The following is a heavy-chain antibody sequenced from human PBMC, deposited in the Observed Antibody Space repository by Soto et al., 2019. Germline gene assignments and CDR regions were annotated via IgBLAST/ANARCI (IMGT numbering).Heavy chain of an antibody. CDR3: ASRVQYYYDSSGPTYYYYYGMDV. Sequence: QVQLVQSGAEVKKPGSSVKVSCKASGGTFSSYTISWVRQAPGQGLEWMGRIIPILGIANYAQKFQGRVTITADKSTSTAYMELSSLRSEDTAVYYCASRVQYYYDSSGPTYYYYYGMDVWGQGTTVTVSS. J-gene: IGHJ6*02. CDR1: GGTFSSYT. CDR2: IIPILGIA. D-gene: IGHD3-22*01. V-gene: IGHV1-69*02.